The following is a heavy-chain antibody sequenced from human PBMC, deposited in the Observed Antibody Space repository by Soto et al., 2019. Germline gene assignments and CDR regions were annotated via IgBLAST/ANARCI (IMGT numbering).Heavy chain of an antibody. CDR2: MNPNSGNT. V-gene: IGHV1-8*01. J-gene: IGHJ4*02. Sequence: QVQLVQSGAELKKPGASVKVSCKSSGYTFTSYDINWVRQATGQGPEWVGWMNPNSGNTGYAQKFQGRVTRPRDASIRTADMELSSLRSDATAVYYCEGAPREWCFDYGGPGTLVAVAS. D-gene: IGHD3-3*01. CDR3: EGAPREWCFDY. CDR1: GYTFTSYD.